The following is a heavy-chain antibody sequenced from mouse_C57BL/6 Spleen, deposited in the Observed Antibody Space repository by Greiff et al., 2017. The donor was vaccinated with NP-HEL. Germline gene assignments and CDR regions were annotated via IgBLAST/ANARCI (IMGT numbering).Heavy chain of an antibody. Sequence: QVQLKESGAELVRPGASVTLSCKASGYTFTDYEMHWVKQTPVHGLEWIGAIDPETGGTAYNQKFKGKAILTADKSSSTAYMELRSLTSEDSAVYYCTRGYYYGTPYAMDYWGQGTSVTVSS. J-gene: IGHJ4*01. CDR3: TRGYYYGTPYAMDY. D-gene: IGHD1-1*01. CDR2: IDPETGGT. V-gene: IGHV1-15*01. CDR1: GYTFTDYE.